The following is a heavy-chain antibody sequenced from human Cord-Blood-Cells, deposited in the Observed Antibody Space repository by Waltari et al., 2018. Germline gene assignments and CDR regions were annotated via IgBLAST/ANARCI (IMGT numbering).Heavy chain of an antibody. V-gene: IGHV3-9*01. Sequence: EVQLVESGGGLVQPGRSLRLSCAASGFTFDDYAMHWVRQAPGKGLEWVSGISWNSGSIGYADSVKGRFTIYRDNAKNSLYLQMNSLRAEDTALYYCAKDRAMVQGVTDFDYWGQGTLVTVSS. CDR2: ISWNSGSI. CDR3: AKDRAMVQGVTDFDY. CDR1: GFTFDDYA. D-gene: IGHD3-10*01. J-gene: IGHJ4*02.